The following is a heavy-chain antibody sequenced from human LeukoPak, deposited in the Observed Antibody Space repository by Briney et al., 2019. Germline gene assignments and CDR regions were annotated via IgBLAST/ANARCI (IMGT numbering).Heavy chain of an antibody. Sequence: GGSLRLSCAASGFTFSSYAMSWVRQAPGKGLEWVSAISGSGGSTYYADSVKGRFTISRDNSKNTLYLQMNSLRAEDTAVYYCAKPYCTNGVCYPVPRAAGFDPWGQGTLVTVSS. CDR1: GFTFSSYA. J-gene: IGHJ5*02. CDR3: AKPYCTNGVCYPVPRAAGFDP. V-gene: IGHV3-23*01. D-gene: IGHD2-8*01. CDR2: ISGSGGST.